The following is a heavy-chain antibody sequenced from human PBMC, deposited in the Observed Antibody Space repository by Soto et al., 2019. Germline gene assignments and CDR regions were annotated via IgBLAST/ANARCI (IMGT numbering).Heavy chain of an antibody. CDR3: ARVANYDFWSGYYMGDLDYYYYMDV. CDR1: GYTFTSYG. CDR2: ISAYNGNT. V-gene: IGHV1-18*01. J-gene: IGHJ6*03. Sequence: ASVKVSCKASGYTFTSYGISWVRQAPGQGLEWMGWISAYNGNTNYAQKLQGRVTITTDTSTSTAYMELRSLRSDDTAVYYCARVANYDFWSGYYMGDLDYYYYMDVWGKGTTVTVSS. D-gene: IGHD3-3*01.